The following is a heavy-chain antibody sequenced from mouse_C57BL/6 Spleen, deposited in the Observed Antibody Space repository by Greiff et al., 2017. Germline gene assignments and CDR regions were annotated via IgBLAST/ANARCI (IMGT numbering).Heavy chain of an antibody. J-gene: IGHJ4*01. Sequence: EVQVVESGGGLVKPGGSLKLSCAASGFTFSDYGMHWVRQAPEKGLEWVAYISGGSSTIYYADTVKGRFTISRDNAKNTLFLQMTSLRSEDTAMYYCARKRGYGDAMDYWGQGTSVTVSS. V-gene: IGHV5-17*01. CDR2: ISGGSSTI. CDR1: GFTFSDYG. D-gene: IGHD1-1*02. CDR3: ARKRGYGDAMDY.